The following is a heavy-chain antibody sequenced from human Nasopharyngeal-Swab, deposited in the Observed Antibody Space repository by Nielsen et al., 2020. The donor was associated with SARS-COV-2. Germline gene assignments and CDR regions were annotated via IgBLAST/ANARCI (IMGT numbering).Heavy chain of an antibody. Sequence: GGSLRLSCAASGFTFSNAWMSWVRQAPGKGLEWVANIKQDGSEKYYVDSVKGRFTISRDNAKNSLYLQMNSLRAEDTAVFYCARVGYNWNSGYFQHWGQGTLVTVSS. V-gene: IGHV3-7*03. CDR1: GFTFSNAW. CDR3: ARVGYNWNSGYFQH. D-gene: IGHD1-7*01. J-gene: IGHJ1*01. CDR2: IKQDGSEK.